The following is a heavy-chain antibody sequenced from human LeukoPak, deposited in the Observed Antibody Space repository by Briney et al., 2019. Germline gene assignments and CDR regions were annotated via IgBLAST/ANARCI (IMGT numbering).Heavy chain of an antibody. CDR3: ASPISGHSFDI. CDR2: IYPGGET. Sequence: GGSLRLSCAASGFTVSSNYMSWVRQAPGKGLEWVSVIYPGGETYYADFVKGRFTISRDNSKNTLYLQMNSLRAEDTAAYYCASPISGHSFDIWGQGTMVTVSS. CDR1: GFTVSSNY. V-gene: IGHV3-53*01. J-gene: IGHJ3*02. D-gene: IGHD6-19*01.